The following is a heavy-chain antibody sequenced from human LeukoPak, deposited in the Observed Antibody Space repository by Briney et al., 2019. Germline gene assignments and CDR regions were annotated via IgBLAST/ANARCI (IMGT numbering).Heavy chain of an antibody. V-gene: IGHV7-4-1*02. CDR2: INTNTGNP. D-gene: IGHD3-3*01. Sequence: ASVKVSCKASRYTFTSYAMNWVRQAPGQGLEWMGWINTNTGNPTYAQGFTGRFVFSLDTSVSTAYLQISSLKAEDTAVYYCATYVGYYDFWSGYNNWFDPWGQGTLVTVSS. J-gene: IGHJ5*02. CDR3: ATYVGYYDFWSGYNNWFDP. CDR1: RYTFTSYA.